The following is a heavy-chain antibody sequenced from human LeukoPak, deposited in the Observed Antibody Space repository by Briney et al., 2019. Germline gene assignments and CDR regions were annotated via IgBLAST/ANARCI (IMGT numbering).Heavy chain of an antibody. J-gene: IGHJ2*01. CDR1: GGSITSTNY. CDR3: ARAFRARYFDL. Sequence: SETLSLTCGVSGGSITSTNYWSWVRQPPGQGLEWIGEISLSGYTGFNPSLRSRVTMSLDESKNHLSLNLASVTAADTAVYYCARAFRARYFDLWGRGTLVTVSS. CDR2: ISLSGYT. V-gene: IGHV4-4*02. D-gene: IGHD2/OR15-2a*01.